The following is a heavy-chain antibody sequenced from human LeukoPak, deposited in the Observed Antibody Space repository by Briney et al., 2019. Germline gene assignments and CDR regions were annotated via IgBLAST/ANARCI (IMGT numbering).Heavy chain of an antibody. CDR1: GFTFDDYA. V-gene: IGHV3-9*01. CDR2: ISWNSGSI. J-gene: IGHJ4*02. CDR3: AKDYRLREYYFDY. D-gene: IGHD4-17*01. Sequence: QPGRSLRLSCAASGFTFDDYAMHWVRQAPGKGLEWVSGISWNSGSIGYADSVKGRFTISRDNAKNSLYLQMNSLRAEDTALYYCAKDYRLREYYFDYWGQGTLVTVSS.